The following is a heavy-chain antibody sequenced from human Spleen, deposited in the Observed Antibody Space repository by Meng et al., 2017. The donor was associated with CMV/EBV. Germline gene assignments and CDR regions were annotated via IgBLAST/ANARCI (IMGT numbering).Heavy chain of an antibody. J-gene: IGHJ4*02. CDR2: IYSGDST. V-gene: IGHV3-53*01. Sequence: GESRKISCAASGFTVSSDYMSWVRQAPGKGLEWISVIYSGDSTYYADSVKGRFTISRDTSKNMLYLQMHSLRAEDTAVYYCATSEVYYDILPVWWGQGTLVTVSS. CDR1: GFTVSSDY. D-gene: IGHD3-9*01. CDR3: ATSEVYYDILPVW.